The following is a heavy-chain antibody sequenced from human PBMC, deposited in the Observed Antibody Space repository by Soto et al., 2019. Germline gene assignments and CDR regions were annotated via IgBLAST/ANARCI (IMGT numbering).Heavy chain of an antibody. Sequence: PGESLKISCKGSGYSFTSYWISWVRQMPGKGLEWMGRIDPSDSYTNYSPSFQGHVTISSDKSISTAYLQWSSLKASDTAMYYCARLVASSSWQKDYWGQGTLVTVSS. CDR1: GYSFTSYW. D-gene: IGHD6-13*01. CDR2: IDPSDSYT. V-gene: IGHV5-10-1*01. J-gene: IGHJ4*02. CDR3: ARLVASSSWQKDY.